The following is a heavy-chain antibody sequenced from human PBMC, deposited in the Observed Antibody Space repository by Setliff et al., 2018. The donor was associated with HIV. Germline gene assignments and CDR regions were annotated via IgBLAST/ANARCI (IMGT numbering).Heavy chain of an antibody. CDR1: GYSISSGYY. V-gene: IGHV4-38-2*02. CDR3: ARATERTPHAFDI. Sequence: SETLSHTCTVSGYSISSGYYWGWIRQPPGKGLEWIGSIYHSGSTYYNPSLKSRVTISVDTSKNQFSLKLSSVTAADTAVYYCARATERTPHAFDIWGQGTMVTVSS. J-gene: IGHJ3*02. D-gene: IGHD1-1*01. CDR2: IYHSGST.